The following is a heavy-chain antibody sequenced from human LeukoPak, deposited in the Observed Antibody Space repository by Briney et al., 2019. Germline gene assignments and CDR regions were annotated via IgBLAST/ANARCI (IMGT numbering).Heavy chain of an antibody. J-gene: IGHJ6*03. D-gene: IGHD5-24*01. CDR2: ISSSSSYI. V-gene: IGHV3-21*01. CDR3: AKDRDRNYYYYMGV. CDR1: AFTFSSYT. Sequence: GGSLRLSCAASAFTFSSYTMNWVRQAPGKGLEWVSSISSSSSYIYYADSVKGRFTISRDNAKNSLYLQMNSLRAEDTAVYYCAKDRDRNYYYYMGVWGKGTTVTISS.